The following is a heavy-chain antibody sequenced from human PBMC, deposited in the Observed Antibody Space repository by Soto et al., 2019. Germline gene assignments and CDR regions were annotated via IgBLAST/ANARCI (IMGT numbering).Heavy chain of an antibody. J-gene: IGHJ6*02. D-gene: IGHD3-10*02. CDR2: ITGGADYT. CDR3: ATGSPLVAPGGMFLHYYYGLDA. V-gene: IGHV3-23*01. Sequence: GGSLRLSCAASGFTFNTYATSWVRQAPGKRLEWVAAITGGADYTRYADSVKGRFTVSTDKSKTTVFLQMNSLRGDDSAIYYCATGSPLVAPGGMFLHYYYGLDAWGQGTTVTVSS. CDR1: GFTFNTYA.